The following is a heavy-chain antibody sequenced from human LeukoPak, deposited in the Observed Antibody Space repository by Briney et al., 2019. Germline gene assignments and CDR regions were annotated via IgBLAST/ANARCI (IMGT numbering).Heavy chain of an antibody. CDR3: ARDKEHSYGRYFDF. CDR1: GGSISTYH. CDR2: MQDTGNN. V-gene: IGHV4-59*01. Sequence: SETLSLTCTVSGGSISTYHWNWIRQSPGKGLERIGFMQDTGNNNYNPSLRSRVTMFTVTSKNQFSLELSSVTAADTAVYYCARDKEHSYGRYFDFWGQGISVTVSS. D-gene: IGHD5-18*01. J-gene: IGHJ4*02.